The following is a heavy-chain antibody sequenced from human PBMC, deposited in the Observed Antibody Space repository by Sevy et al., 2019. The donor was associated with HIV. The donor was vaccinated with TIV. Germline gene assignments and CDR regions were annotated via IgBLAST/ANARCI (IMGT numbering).Heavy chain of an antibody. CDR3: ARGSGVAFDY. Sequence: GGSLRLSCEASGFPFSSHWMHWVRQGPGQWLVWVSGINSDDTSIPYADSVKGRFTISRDNVKNTLYLQMSSLRAEDTALYYCARGSGVAFDYWGQGTLVTVSS. D-gene: IGHD3-10*01. CDR2: INSDDTSI. J-gene: IGHJ4*02. CDR1: GFPFSSHW. V-gene: IGHV3-74*01.